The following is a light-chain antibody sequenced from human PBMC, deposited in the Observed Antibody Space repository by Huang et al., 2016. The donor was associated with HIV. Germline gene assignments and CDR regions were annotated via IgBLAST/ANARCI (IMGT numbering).Light chain of an antibody. CDR2: WAS. V-gene: IGKV4-1*01. Sequence: DIVMTQSPDSLALSLGERATINCKSSQNILYKSNNKNFLTWYQQKPGQPPKLLIYWASPRESGVPARFSGSGSATDFNLTINSLQAEDVAVYYCQQCYTPPYTFGQGTKVQIK. CDR3: QQCYTPPYT. J-gene: IGKJ2*01. CDR1: QNILYKSNNKNF.